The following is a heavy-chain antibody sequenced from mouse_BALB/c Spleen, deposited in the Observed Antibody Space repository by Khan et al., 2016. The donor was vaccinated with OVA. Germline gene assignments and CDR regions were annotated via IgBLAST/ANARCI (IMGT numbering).Heavy chain of an antibody. Sequence: EVQLQESGPGLVKPSQSLSPTCTVTGYSITSDYAWNWIRQFPGNKLEWMGYISYSGNTKYNPSLKSRISITRDTSENQFFLQLNSVTTEDTATYYCARIYGGDFDYWGQGTTLTVSS. V-gene: IGHV3-2*02. CDR2: ISYSGNT. D-gene: IGHD1-1*01. CDR1: GYSITSDYA. J-gene: IGHJ2*01. CDR3: ARIYGGDFDY.